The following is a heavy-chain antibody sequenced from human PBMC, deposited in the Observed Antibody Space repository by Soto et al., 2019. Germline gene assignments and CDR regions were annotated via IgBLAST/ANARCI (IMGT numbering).Heavy chain of an antibody. Sequence: QVQLQQWGAGLLKPSETLSLTCAVYGGSFSGYYWSWIRQPPGKGLDWIGEINHGGSTNYNPSLKCRVTNSIDTSKNHFSLTLSSVTAADTAAYYCAGGGQTIIPRDWGQGTLVTVSS. CDR3: AGGGQTIIPRD. J-gene: IGHJ4*02. D-gene: IGHD5-12*01. CDR1: GGSFSGYY. CDR2: INHGGST. V-gene: IGHV4-34*02.